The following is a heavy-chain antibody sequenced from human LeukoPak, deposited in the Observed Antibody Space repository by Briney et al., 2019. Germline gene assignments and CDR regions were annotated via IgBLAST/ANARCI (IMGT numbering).Heavy chain of an antibody. J-gene: IGHJ2*01. CDR3: ASQGATVTTWSFDL. D-gene: IGHD4-17*01. V-gene: IGHV4-39*01. Sequence: GSLRLSCAASGFTFSRYGMHWIRQPPGKGLEWIGTIYYSGSTYYHPSLESRVTISVDTSKNQFSLRLSSVTAADTAVFFCASQGATVTTWSFDLWGRGTLVTVSS. CDR2: IYYSGST. CDR1: GFTFSRYG.